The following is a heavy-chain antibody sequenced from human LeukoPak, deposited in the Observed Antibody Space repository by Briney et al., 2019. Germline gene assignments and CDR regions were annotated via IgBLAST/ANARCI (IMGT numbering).Heavy chain of an antibody. CDR1: GFTFSSYG. Sequence: GGSLRLSCVTSGFTFSSYGMHWVRQAPGKGLQWVARITSDGSIQQYADSVRGRFTISRDSAKNTLYLQMNSLGAEDTAMYSCTREGGGYEIDYWGQGTLVIVPS. J-gene: IGHJ4*02. CDR3: TREGGGYEIDY. D-gene: IGHD5-12*01. CDR2: ITSDGSIQ. V-gene: IGHV3-33*01.